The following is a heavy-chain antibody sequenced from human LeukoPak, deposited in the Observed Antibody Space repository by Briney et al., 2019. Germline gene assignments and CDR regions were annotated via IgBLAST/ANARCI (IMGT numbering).Heavy chain of an antibody. CDR1: GGSISSSSYY. CDR3: ARGRWIQLWSPPHSPFDP. D-gene: IGHD5-18*01. V-gene: IGHV4-39*07. J-gene: IGHJ5*02. CDR2: IYYSGST. Sequence: PSETLSLTCTVSGGSISSSSYYWGWIRQPPGKGLERIGTIYYSGSTNYNPSLKSRVTISVDTSKNQFSLKLSSVTAADTAVYYCARGRWIQLWSPPHSPFDPWGQGTLVTVSS.